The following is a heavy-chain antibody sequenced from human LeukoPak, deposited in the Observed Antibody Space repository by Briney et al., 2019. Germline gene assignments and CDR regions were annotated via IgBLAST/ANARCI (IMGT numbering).Heavy chain of an antibody. V-gene: IGHV3-21*01. CDR1: GFTFSSYS. CDR2: ISTSSSYI. Sequence: KPGGSLRLSCAASGFTFSSYSMNWVRQAPGKGLEWVSSISTSSSYIFYADLVTGRFTISRDNAKDSLYLQMNSLKAEDTAVYYCARESPYNYDTSGYSYYFDYWGQGTLVTVSS. J-gene: IGHJ4*02. CDR3: ARESPYNYDTSGYSYYFDY. D-gene: IGHD3-22*01.